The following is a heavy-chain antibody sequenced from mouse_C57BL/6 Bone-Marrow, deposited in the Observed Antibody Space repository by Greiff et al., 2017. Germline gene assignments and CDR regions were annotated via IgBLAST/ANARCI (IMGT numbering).Heavy chain of an antibody. V-gene: IGHV2-9-1*01. CDR1: GFSFTSYA. D-gene: IGHD4-1*01. CDR2: IWNGGGR. J-gene: IGHJ2*01. CDR3: ARRRLGVDY. Sequence: VKLVESGPGLVAPSQSLSITCTVSGFSFTSYAISWVRQPPGKGLEWLGVIWNGGGRNNNSALKSRLSISKDNSKSQVFLKMNSQQTDDTARYYCARRRLGVDYWGQGTTLTVSS.